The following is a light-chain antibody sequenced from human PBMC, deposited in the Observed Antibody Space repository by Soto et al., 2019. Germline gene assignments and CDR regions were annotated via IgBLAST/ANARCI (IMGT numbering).Light chain of an antibody. J-gene: IGKJ3*01. Sequence: DIQMTQSPSSVSASVGDRVTITCRESQGFSRWLAWYQQKPGKAPKLLIYASSTLYSRVTSRFSGRGFGTDFNLTISVLQPEDFAPYYCQQADSFPLTFGPGTKGDFK. CDR1: QGFSRW. V-gene: IGKV1-12*01. CDR2: ASS. CDR3: QQADSFPLT.